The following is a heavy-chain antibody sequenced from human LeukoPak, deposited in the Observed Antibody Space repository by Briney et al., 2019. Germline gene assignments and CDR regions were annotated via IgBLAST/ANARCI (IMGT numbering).Heavy chain of an antibody. J-gene: IGHJ4*02. D-gene: IGHD6-25*01. CDR1: GYTLTELS. CDR3: ARDNEAAGVDY. V-gene: IGHV1-69*13. CDR2: IIPIFGTA. Sequence: GASVKVSCKVSGYTLTELSMHWVRQAPGKGLEWMGGIIPIFGTANYAQKFQGRVTITADESTSTAYMELSSLRSEDTAVYYCARDNEAAGVDYWGQGTLVTVSS.